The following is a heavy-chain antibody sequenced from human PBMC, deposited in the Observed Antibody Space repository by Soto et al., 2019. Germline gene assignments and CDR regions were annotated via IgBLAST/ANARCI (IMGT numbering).Heavy chain of an antibody. CDR1: GFTFSGSA. Sequence: EVQLVESGGGLVQPGGSLKLSCAASGFTFSGSAMHWVRQASGKGLEWVGRSRSKANSYATAYAASVKGRFTISRDDSKNTAYLQMNSLKTEDTAVYYCTRRGYSSGDYWGQGTLVTVSS. J-gene: IGHJ4*02. CDR3: TRRGYSSGDY. D-gene: IGHD6-19*01. CDR2: SRSKANSYAT. V-gene: IGHV3-73*01.